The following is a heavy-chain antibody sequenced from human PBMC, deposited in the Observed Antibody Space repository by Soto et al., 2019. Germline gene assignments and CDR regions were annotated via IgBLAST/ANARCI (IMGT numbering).Heavy chain of an antibody. D-gene: IGHD5-18*01. CDR1: GYTFTHYY. Sequence: QVQLVQSGAEVKKPGASVRVSCKASGYTFTHYYIHWVRQAPGQGLEWMGIINPNGGITTYAQKFRAGFSMTRDTSTSTVYLELSSLRSEDSAVYYCATSVYSAMAFDYWGQGTLLTVSS. J-gene: IGHJ4*02. CDR2: INPNGGIT. V-gene: IGHV1-46*01. CDR3: ATSVYSAMAFDY.